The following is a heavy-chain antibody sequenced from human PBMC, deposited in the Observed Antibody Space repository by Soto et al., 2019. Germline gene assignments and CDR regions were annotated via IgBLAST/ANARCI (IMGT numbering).Heavy chain of an antibody. V-gene: IGHV3-21*01. CDR2: ISSSSSYI. J-gene: IGHJ5*02. Sequence: GGSLRLSCAASGFTFSSYSMNWVRQAPGKGLEWVSSISSSSSYIYYADSVKGRFTISRDNAKNSLYLQMNSLRAEDTAVYYCARDDRYCTNGVCFNWFDPWGQGTLVTVSS. CDR3: ARDDRYCTNGVCFNWFDP. CDR1: GFTFSSYS. D-gene: IGHD2-8*01.